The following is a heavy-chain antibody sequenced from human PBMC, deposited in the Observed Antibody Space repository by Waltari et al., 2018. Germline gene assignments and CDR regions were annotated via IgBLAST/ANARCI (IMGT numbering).Heavy chain of an antibody. CDR3: ARDYYSSSY. Sequence: EVPLVESGGGLVQPGGSLRLSCAASGFTFSSYWMSWVRQAPGKGMEWVANIKLDGSEKYYVDAVKGRFTISRDNAKNSLYLQRNSLRAEDTAVYYCARDYYSSSYWGQGTLVTVSS. CDR1: GFTFSSYW. D-gene: IGHD6-13*01. CDR2: IKLDGSEK. J-gene: IGHJ4*02. V-gene: IGHV3-7*01.